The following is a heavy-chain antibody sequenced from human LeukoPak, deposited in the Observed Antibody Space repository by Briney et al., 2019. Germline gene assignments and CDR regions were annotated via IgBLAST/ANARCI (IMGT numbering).Heavy chain of an antibody. V-gene: IGHV3-9*01. J-gene: IGHJ4*02. CDR3: EKAFGVFCISTICYSFEN. CDR2: ISWNSGSI. D-gene: IGHD2-2*02. Sequence: PGGSLRLSCAASGFIFDDYAIHWVRQALGSGLEWVSAISWNSGSIGYADSVKGRFTISRDNAENSVHLLMNSLRVEDTALYYCEKAFGVFCISTICYSFENWGQEPLVPVSS. CDR1: GFIFDDYA.